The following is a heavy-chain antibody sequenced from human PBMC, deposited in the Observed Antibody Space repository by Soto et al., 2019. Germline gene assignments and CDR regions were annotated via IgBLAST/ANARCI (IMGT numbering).Heavy chain of an antibody. J-gene: IGHJ4*02. CDR2: ISGYNSNT. Sequence: GASVKVSCKASGYSFSNYGITWGRQAPGQGLEGMGWISGYNSNTNYAQKFEGRVRMTKDTTRSTAYLEVRSLRFGDTAVYYCGRERQWEPVPYWGQGTPVTVSS. D-gene: IGHD1-26*01. V-gene: IGHV1-18*01. CDR3: GRERQWEPVPY. CDR1: GYSFSNYG.